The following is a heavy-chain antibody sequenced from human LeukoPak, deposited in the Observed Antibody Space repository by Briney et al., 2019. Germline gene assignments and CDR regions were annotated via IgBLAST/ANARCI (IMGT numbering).Heavy chain of an antibody. V-gene: IGHV4-4*07. CDR2: IYTSGST. CDR1: GGSISSYY. Sequence: SETLSLTCTVTGGSISSYYWSWIRQPAGKGLEWIGRIYTSGSTNYNPSLKSRVTMSVDTSKNQFSLKLSSVTAADTAVYYCATHSIAARPMFRYYYYYYMDVWGKGTTVTVSS. J-gene: IGHJ6*03. D-gene: IGHD6-6*01. CDR3: ATHSIAARPMFRYYYYYYMDV.